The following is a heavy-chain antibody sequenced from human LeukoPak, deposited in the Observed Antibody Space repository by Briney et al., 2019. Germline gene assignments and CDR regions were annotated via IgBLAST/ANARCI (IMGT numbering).Heavy chain of an antibody. J-gene: IGHJ4*02. CDR2: ISRDSSDI. CDR1: GFSFSGYS. D-gene: IGHD2-2*01. CDR3: ARDLPAAVD. V-gene: IGHV3-21*01. Sequence: GGSLRLSCAASGFSFSGYSMSGVRQAPGKGLEWVSFISRDSSDIYHADSVRGRFTISRDNAKNSLYLQMNSLRADDTAVYYCARDLPAAVDWGQGTLVTVSS.